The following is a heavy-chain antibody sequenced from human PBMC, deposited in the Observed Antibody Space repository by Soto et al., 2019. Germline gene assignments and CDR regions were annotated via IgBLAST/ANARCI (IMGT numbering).Heavy chain of an antibody. CDR2: IYYSGST. D-gene: IGHD3-10*01. J-gene: IGHJ5*02. CDR3: ARGDQLLWFGELYPWFDP. CDR1: GGSISSYY. V-gene: IGHV4-59*01. Sequence: PSETLSLTCTVSGGSISSYYWSWIRQPPGKGLEWIGYIYYSGSTNYNPSLKSRVTISVDTSKNQFSLKLSSVTAADTAAYYCARGDQLLWFGELYPWFDPWGQGTLVTVS.